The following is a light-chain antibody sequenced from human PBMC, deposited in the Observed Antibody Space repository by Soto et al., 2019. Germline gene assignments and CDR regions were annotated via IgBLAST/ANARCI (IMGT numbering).Light chain of an antibody. J-gene: IGLJ1*01. CDR1: SSNIGSNY. V-gene: IGLV1-47*01. CDR3: AAWDESLSGPNSV. Sequence: QSVLTQPPSASGTPGQRVTISCSGSSSNIGSNYVYWYQQLPGTAPKLLIYRNNQRPSGVPDRFSGSKSGTSASLAISGLRSEDEGDYYLAAWDESLSGPNSVFGPGPKVTDL. CDR2: RNN.